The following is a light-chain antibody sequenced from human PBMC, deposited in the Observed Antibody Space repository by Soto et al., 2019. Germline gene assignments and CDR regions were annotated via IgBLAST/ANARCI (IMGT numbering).Light chain of an antibody. V-gene: IGKV3-20*01. CDR2: GAS. J-gene: IGKJ3*01. CDR3: QQYGSSRFT. Sequence: EIVLTQSPGTLSLSPGERATLSCRASQSISSSYLAWYQQKPGQAPRLLVYGASSRATCTPDRFSGSGSGTDFTLTISRLEPQEVAVYYCQQYGSSRFTFGPGTKVDIK. CDR1: QSISSSY.